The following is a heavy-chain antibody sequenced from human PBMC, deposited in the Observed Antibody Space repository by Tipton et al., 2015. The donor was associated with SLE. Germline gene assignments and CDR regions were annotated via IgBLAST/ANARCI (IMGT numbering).Heavy chain of an antibody. V-gene: IGHV4-28*03. CDR1: GDSISNTNW. Sequence: TLSLTCSVSGDSISNTNWWTWIRRSPGKGLEWIGSIYYTGSTYYNPSLKSRVTMSVYTSKNQFSLKLSSVTAADTAVYYCARDEYRYDGTGYHLLGHFDYWGQGTVVTVSS. CDR3: ARDEYRYDGTGYHLLGHFDY. J-gene: IGHJ4*02. D-gene: IGHD3-22*01. CDR2: IYYTGST.